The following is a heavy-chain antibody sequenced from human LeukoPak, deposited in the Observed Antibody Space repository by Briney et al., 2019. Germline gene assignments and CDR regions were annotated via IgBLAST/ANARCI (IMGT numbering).Heavy chain of an antibody. V-gene: IGHV3-23*01. Sequence: GGSLRLSCAASGFTFSSYAMSWVRQAPGKGLEWVSAISGSGGSTYYADSVKGRFTISRDNSKNTLYLQMNSLRAEDTAVYYCAKDRRDYYDSTGCLDYWGQGTLVTVSS. CDR1: GFTFSSYA. CDR2: ISGSGGST. D-gene: IGHD3-22*01. CDR3: AKDRRDYYDSTGCLDY. J-gene: IGHJ4*02.